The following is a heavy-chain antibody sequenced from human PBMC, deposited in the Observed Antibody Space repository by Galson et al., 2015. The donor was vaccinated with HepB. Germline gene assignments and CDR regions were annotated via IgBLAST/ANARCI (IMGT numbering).Heavy chain of an antibody. CDR2: IFWNDDK. Sequence: PALVKPTQTLTLTCTFSEFSLTITTVGVGWIRQPPGKALEWLALIFWNDDKRYSPSLTRRLTIIKDTSKNQVVLTMTDMGPADTATYYCAHFYSCVGDTCYLDYFDYWGQGILVTVSS. J-gene: IGHJ4*02. D-gene: IGHD2-21*01. V-gene: IGHV2-5*01. CDR1: EFSLTITTVG. CDR3: AHFYSCVGDTCYLDYFDY.